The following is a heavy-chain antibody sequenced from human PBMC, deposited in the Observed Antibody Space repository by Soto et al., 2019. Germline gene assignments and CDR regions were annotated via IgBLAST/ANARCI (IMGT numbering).Heavy chain of an antibody. D-gene: IGHD3-10*01. CDR3: AHSPRSYGLGTERGNSFDP. CDR2: IYWDGDK. V-gene: IGHV2-5*02. Sequence: QVTLKESGPTLVRPTQTLTLTCTFSGLPLTTTGVGVGWLRQPPGKAPEWLALIYWDGDKRHSPPLQNRLTRTRDTSKTHVTLTVPNMATVDTATTYCAHSPRSYGLGTERGNSFDPWGQGTLVTVSS. CDR1: GLPLTTTGVG. J-gene: IGHJ5*02.